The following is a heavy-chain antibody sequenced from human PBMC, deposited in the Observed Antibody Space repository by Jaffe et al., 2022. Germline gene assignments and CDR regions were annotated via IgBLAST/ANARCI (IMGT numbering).Heavy chain of an antibody. CDR1: GGSISSGSYY. Sequence: QVQLQESGPGLVKPSQTLSLTCTVSGGSISSGSYYWSWIRQPAGKGLEWIGRIYTSGSTNYNPSLKSRVTISVDTSKNQFSLKLSSVTAADTAVYYCASSDSYGYPIDYWGQGTLVTVSS. V-gene: IGHV4-61*02. CDR3: ASSDSYGYPIDY. J-gene: IGHJ4*02. D-gene: IGHD5-18*01. CDR2: IYTSGST.